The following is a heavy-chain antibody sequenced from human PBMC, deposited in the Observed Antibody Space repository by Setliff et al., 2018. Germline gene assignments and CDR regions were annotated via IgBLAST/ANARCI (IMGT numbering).Heavy chain of an antibody. V-gene: IGHV1-18*01. Sequence: ASVKVSCKASGYTFTSYGISWVRQAPGQGLEWMGWISAYNGNTNYAQKLQGRVTMTTDTSTSTAYMELRSLIFDDTAIYYCARDLLRSGSWRPDVFDVWGQGTMVTVSS. D-gene: IGHD6-13*01. CDR3: ARDLLRSGSWRPDVFDV. CDR1: GYTFTSYG. CDR2: ISAYNGNT. J-gene: IGHJ3*01.